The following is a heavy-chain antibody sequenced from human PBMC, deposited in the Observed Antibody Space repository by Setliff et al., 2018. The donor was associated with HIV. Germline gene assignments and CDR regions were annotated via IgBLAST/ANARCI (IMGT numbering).Heavy chain of an antibody. CDR3: ASFVPLYGADY. CDR1: GDSISSGSYY. V-gene: IGHV4-39*07. Sequence: SETLSLTCTVSGDSISSGSYYWGWIRQPPGKGLEWIGSFYYSGSTYYNPSLKSRVTISVDTSKNQSSLKLSSVTAADTAVYYCASFVPLYGADYWGQGMLVTVSS. D-gene: IGHD3-10*01. J-gene: IGHJ4*02. CDR2: FYYSGST.